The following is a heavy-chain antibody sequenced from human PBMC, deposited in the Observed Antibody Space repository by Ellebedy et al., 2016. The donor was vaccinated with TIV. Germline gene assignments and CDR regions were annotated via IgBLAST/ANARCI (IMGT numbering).Heavy chain of an antibody. V-gene: IGHV3-7*01. CDR1: GFTFSSYA. J-gene: IGHJ4*02. CDR2: IKQDGSEK. CDR3: ARGSSGYLFGGYYFDY. D-gene: IGHD3-22*01. Sequence: GGSLRLXXAASGFTFSSYAMHWVRQAPGKGLEWVANIKQDGSEKYYVDSVKGRFTISRDNAKNSLHLQMNSLRAEDTAVYYCARGSSGYLFGGYYFDYWGQGTLVTVSS.